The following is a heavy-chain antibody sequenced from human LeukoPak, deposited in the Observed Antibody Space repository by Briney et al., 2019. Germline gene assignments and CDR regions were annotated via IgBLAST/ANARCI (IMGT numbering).Heavy chain of an antibody. CDR1: GGSVTSGSYY. J-gene: IGHJ3*02. Sequence: PSETLSLTCTVSGGSVTSGSYYWSWIRQPPGKELEWIGYISYRGNTNYNPSLKSRVTISVDTSKDQFSLKLSSVTAADTAVYYCARGRRPRYYGSGSRSDAFDIWGQGTMVTVSS. CDR3: ARGRRPRYYGSGSRSDAFDI. CDR2: ISYRGNT. V-gene: IGHV4-61*01. D-gene: IGHD3-10*01.